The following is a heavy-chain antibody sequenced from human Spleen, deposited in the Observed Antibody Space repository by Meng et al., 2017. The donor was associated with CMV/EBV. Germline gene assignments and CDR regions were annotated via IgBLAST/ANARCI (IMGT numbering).Heavy chain of an antibody. D-gene: IGHD3-3*01. CDR2: ITTTGAGT. J-gene: IGHJ6*02. V-gene: IGHV3-23*01. CDR3: AKVLRDALRFMEGFPDTPSTEEVGMGV. CDR1: GFTFSSCA. Sequence: GGSLRLSCAASGFTFSSCAMTWVRQAPGKGLEWVAAITTTGAGTYYAASVRGRFTISRDNSKKSLYLQMNSLRPEDTAVYYCAKVLRDALRFMEGFPDTPSTEEVGMGVWGQGATVTVSS.